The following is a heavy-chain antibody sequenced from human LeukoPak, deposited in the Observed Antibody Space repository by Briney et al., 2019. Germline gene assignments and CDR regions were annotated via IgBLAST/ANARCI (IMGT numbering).Heavy chain of an antibody. J-gene: IGHJ3*02. CDR3: AGSPYYYASRGQAFDI. CDR1: GGSFSGYY. Sequence: SETLSLTCAVYGGSFSGYYWSWIRQPPGKGLEWIGYIYYSGNTNYNPSLKSRVTLSVDTSKNQFSLKLSSLTAADTAVYYCAGSPYYYASRGQAFDIWGQGTMVTVSS. V-gene: IGHV4-59*01. D-gene: IGHD3-22*01. CDR2: IYYSGNT.